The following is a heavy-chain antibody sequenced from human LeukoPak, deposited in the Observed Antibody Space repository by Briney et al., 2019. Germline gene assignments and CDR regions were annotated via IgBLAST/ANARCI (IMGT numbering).Heavy chain of an antibody. D-gene: IGHD2-2*01. CDR1: GGSFSGYY. CDR3: ARGRHARCSSTSCYGYYYYYGMDV. V-gene: IGHV4-34*01. CDR2: INHSGST. Sequence: SETLSLTCAVYGGSFSGYYWSWIRQPPGKGLEWIGEINHSGSTNYNPSLKSRVTISVDTSKNQFSLKLSSVTAADTAVYYCARGRHARCSSTSCYGYYYYYGMDVWGQGTTVTVSS. J-gene: IGHJ6*02.